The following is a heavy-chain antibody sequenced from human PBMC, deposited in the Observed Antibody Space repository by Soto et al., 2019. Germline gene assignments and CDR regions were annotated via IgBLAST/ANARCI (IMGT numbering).Heavy chain of an antibody. CDR1: GYSFTSYW. J-gene: IGHJ4*02. CDR3: ARPVGPMVRGVIIPSYFDY. CDR2: IYPGDSDT. D-gene: IGHD3-10*01. V-gene: IGHV5-51*01. Sequence: GESLKISCKGSGYSFTSYWIGWVRQMPGKGLEWMGIIYPGDSDTRYSPSFQGQVTISADKSISTAYLQWSSLKASDTAMYYCARPVGPMVRGVIIPSYFDYWGQGTLVTVSS.